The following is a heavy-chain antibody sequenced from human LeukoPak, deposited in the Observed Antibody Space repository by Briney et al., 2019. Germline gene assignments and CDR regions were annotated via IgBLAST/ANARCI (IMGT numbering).Heavy chain of an antibody. J-gene: IGHJ4*02. V-gene: IGHV3-7*05. CDR3: ASQFWWAAVAGTTLDY. D-gene: IGHD6-19*01. Sequence: GGSLRLTCIASGFTFSSYWMSWVRQAPGGGLEWVANIKEDGSEKYYVDSVKGRFTISRDNAKISLYLQMNSLRAEDTAVYYCASQFWWAAVAGTTLDYWGQGTLVTVSS. CDR1: GFTFSSYW. CDR2: IKEDGSEK.